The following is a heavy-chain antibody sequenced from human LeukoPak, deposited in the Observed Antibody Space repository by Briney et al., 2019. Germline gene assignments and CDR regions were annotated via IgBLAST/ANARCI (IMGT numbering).Heavy chain of an antibody. V-gene: IGHV3-49*03. CDR1: GFTFGDYA. CDR2: IRSKTYGGTT. Sequence: GGSLRLSCTASGFTFGDYAMSWFRQAPGKGLEWVGFIRSKTYGGTTGYAASVKDTFTISRDDSKSVVYLQMNSLKTEDTAFYYCTRGVGQQLIPPDYWGQGTLVTVSS. J-gene: IGHJ4*02. CDR3: TRGVGQQLIPPDY. D-gene: IGHD6-13*01.